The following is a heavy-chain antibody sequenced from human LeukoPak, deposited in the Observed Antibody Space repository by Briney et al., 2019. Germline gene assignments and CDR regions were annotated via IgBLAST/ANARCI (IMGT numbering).Heavy chain of an antibody. Sequence: ASVKVSCKVSGHTLSELSIHWVRQAPGKGLEWMGGFDPADGETIYTQKFQGRFIMTEDTSTDIAYMELSSLRSEDTAVYYCATTREGFSYGGAYYLDYWGQGTLVTVSS. D-gene: IGHD5-18*01. J-gene: IGHJ4*02. CDR3: ATTREGFSYGGAYYLDY. CDR2: FDPADGET. CDR1: GHTLSELS. V-gene: IGHV1-24*01.